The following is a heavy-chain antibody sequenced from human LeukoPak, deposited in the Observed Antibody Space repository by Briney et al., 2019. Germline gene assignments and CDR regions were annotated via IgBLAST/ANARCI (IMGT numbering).Heavy chain of an antibody. J-gene: IGHJ4*02. Sequence: GGSLRLSCAASGFTFTTFCMTWVRQAPGKGLEWVANISPDGRDKYYVDSVKGRFTISRDSAKTSLFLKMNSLRAEDTAMYFCTRVVVGGYWGQGTLWSVSS. V-gene: IGHV3-7*01. CDR2: ISPDGRDK. D-gene: IGHD3-16*01. CDR1: GFTFTTFC. CDR3: TRVVVGGY.